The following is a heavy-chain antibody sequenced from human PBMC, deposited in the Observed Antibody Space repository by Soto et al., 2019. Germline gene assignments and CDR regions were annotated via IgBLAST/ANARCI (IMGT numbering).Heavy chain of an antibody. V-gene: IGHV1-18*01. CDR2: ISPYTDDP. CDR3: ARVIPGAEAWFHP. CDR1: GNTFTNFG. Sequence: QGQLVQSGVEVKKPGASVTVSCSASGNTFTNFGVTWVRQAPGQGLEWMGWISPYTDDPSYAQKSHGSVTMTIDTPTSTAYLDLSSLTSDGTAVYYSARVIPGAEAWFHPWGQGTLVTVSS. D-gene: IGHD2-2*01. J-gene: IGHJ5*02.